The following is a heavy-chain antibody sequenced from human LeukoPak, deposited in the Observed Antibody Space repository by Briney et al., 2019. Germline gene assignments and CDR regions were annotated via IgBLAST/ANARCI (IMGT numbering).Heavy chain of an antibody. D-gene: IGHD3-22*01. J-gene: IGHJ6*03. CDR2: INHSGST. Sequence: PSETLSLTCAVYGGSYSGYYWSWIRQPPGKGLEWIGEINHSGSTNYNPSLKSRVTISVDTSKNQFSLKLSSVTAADTAVYYCARSSEGRYYYDSSGYSYYYYYMDVWGKGTTVTISS. CDR1: GGSYSGYY. V-gene: IGHV4-34*01. CDR3: ARSSEGRYYYDSSGYSYYYYYMDV.